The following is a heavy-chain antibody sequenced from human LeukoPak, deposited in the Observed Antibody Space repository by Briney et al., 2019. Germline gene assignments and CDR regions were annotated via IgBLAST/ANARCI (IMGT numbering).Heavy chain of an antibody. D-gene: IGHD2-2*01. Sequence: ASVKVSCKASGYTFTSYDINWVRQATGQGLEWMGWMNPNSGNTGYAQKFQGRVTTTRNTSISTAYMELSSLRSEDTAVYYCARSLYCSSTSCYRKMGYWGQGTLVTVSS. CDR1: GYTFTSYD. CDR3: ARSLYCSSTSCYRKMGY. CDR2: MNPNSGNT. J-gene: IGHJ4*02. V-gene: IGHV1-8*03.